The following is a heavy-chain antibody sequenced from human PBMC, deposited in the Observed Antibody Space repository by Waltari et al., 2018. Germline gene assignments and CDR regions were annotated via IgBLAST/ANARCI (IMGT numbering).Heavy chain of an antibody. Sequence: QVQLQESGPGLVKPSQTLSLTCTVSGGSISSGSYYWSWIRQPAGNGLEWIGRIYTSGSTNYNPSLKSRVTISVDTSKNQFSLKLSSVTAADTAVYYCARGVRFLEWLPYAFDIWGQGTMVTVSS. CDR3: ARGVRFLEWLPYAFDI. CDR1: GGSISSGSYY. D-gene: IGHD3-3*01. V-gene: IGHV4-61*02. CDR2: IYTSGST. J-gene: IGHJ3*02.